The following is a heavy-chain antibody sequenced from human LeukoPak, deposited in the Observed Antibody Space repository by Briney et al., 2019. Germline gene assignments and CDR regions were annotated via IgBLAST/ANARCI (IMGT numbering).Heavy chain of an antibody. Sequence: GGSLRLSRAASGFSFSTFWMTWVRQAPGKGLEWVASIKEDGSEKHYLDSVKGHFTMSRDNAANSLYLQMSSLRAEDTAVYYCARDRTLSLVRGDGMDVWGKGTTVTISS. V-gene: IGHV3-7*03. CDR2: IKEDGSEK. CDR1: GFSFSTFW. J-gene: IGHJ6*03. CDR3: ARDRTLSLVRGDGMDV. D-gene: IGHD3-10*01.